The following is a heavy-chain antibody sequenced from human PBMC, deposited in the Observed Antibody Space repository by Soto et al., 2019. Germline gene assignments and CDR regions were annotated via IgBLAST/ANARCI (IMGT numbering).Heavy chain of an antibody. CDR1: GGSVGSVSYS. Sequence: TSEPLSVTCTVSGGSVGSVSYSWGWIRQPPGKGLEWIGYIYSSGSTNYNPSLKSRVTISVDTSQNQLYLKLSSVTAAATAVYYWGRGEYLSVRAVWRQGSPDTV. CDR2: IYSSGST. V-gene: IGHV4-61*01. D-gene: IGHD2-2*01. CDR3: GRGEYLSVRAV. J-gene: IGHJ6*02.